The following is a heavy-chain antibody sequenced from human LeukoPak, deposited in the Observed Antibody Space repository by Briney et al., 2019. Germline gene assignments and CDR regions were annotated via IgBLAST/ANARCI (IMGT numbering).Heavy chain of an antibody. CDR3: AKHFYSGSGSYYTRFDY. Sequence: GGSLRLSCAASGFTFSSYSMNWVRQAPGKGLEWVSYISSSSSTIYYADSVKGRFTISRDNAKNSLYLQMNTLRAEDTAVYYCAKHFYSGSGSYYTRFDYWGQGTLVTVSS. D-gene: IGHD3-10*01. J-gene: IGHJ4*02. CDR2: ISSSSSTI. V-gene: IGHV3-48*01. CDR1: GFTFSSYS.